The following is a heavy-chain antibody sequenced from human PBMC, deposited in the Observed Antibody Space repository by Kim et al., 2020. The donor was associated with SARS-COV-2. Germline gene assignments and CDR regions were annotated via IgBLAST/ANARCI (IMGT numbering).Heavy chain of an antibody. J-gene: IGHJ4*02. D-gene: IGHD3-22*01. CDR2: ISSSSSYI. V-gene: IGHV3-21*01. CDR1: GFTFSSYS. CDR3: ARGVDSSGYYYGSPVDY. Sequence: GGSLRLSCAASGFTFSSYSMNWVRQAPGKGLEWVSSISSSSSYIYYADSVKGRFTISRDNAKNSLYLQMNSLRAEDTAVYYCARGVDSSGYYYGSPVDYWGQGTLVTVSS.